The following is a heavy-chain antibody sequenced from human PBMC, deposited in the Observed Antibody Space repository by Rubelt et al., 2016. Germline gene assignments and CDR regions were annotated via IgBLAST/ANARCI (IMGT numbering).Heavy chain of an antibody. V-gene: IGHV1-69*01. CDR1: TFSSYA. CDR2: IIPIFGTA. J-gene: IGHJ4*02. Sequence: TFSSYAISWVRQAPGQGLEWMGGIIPIFGTANYAQKFQGRVTITADESTSTAYMELSSLRSEDTAVYYCARKSYGDTGYYFDYWGQGTLVTTSS. CDR3: ARKSYGDTGYYFDY. D-gene: IGHD4-17*01.